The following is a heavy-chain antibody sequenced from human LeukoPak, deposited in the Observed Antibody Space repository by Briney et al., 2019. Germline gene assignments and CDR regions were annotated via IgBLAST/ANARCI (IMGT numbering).Heavy chain of an antibody. CDR2: IYYSGST. D-gene: IGHD3-22*01. Sequence: PSETLSLTCTVSGGSMSNYYWNWIRQPPGKGLEWIGYIYYSGSTNYNPSLKSRVTISVDTSKKQFSLKLTSVTAADTAVYYCARNYDGSGYYLYWGQGTLVTVSS. CDR3: ARNYDGSGYYLY. J-gene: IGHJ4*02. V-gene: IGHV4-59*08. CDR1: GGSMSNYY.